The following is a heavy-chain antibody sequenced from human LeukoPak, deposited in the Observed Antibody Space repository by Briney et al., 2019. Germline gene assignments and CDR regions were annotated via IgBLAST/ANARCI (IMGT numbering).Heavy chain of an antibody. J-gene: IGHJ4*02. CDR3: ARGPVEYFDSSNHGH. D-gene: IGHD3-22*01. V-gene: IGHV1-18*01. Sequence: GASVKVSCKASGSTLTRYGINCGRQAPGQGLEWLGWIRAYNDDTNYAPKFQGRVIMTTDTSTNTAYMELRSLRSDDTAGYYCARGPVEYFDSSNHGHWGQGTLLTVSS. CDR2: IRAYNDDT. CDR1: GSTLTRYG.